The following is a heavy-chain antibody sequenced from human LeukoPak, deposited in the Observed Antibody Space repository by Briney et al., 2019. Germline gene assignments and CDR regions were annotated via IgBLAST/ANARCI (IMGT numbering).Heavy chain of an antibody. CDR2: ISTSGSTI. Sequence: GGSLRLSCAASGFTFSDYYLSWIRQAPGKGLEWVSSISTSGSTIYYADSVKGRFTISRDNAKKSLYLQMNSLRAEDTAVYYCARHMYADSSDYGNWFDPWGRGTLVTVSS. CDR1: GFTFSDYY. CDR3: ARHMYADSSDYGNWFDP. D-gene: IGHD3-22*01. V-gene: IGHV3-11*04. J-gene: IGHJ5*02.